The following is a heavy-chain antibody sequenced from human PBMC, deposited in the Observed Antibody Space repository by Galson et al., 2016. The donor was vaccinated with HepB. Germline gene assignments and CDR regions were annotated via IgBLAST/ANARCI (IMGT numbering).Heavy chain of an antibody. CDR2: ISGDGAP. Sequence: SLRLSCAASGFTFSSYAMGWVRQAPGKGLEWVSSISGDGAPSYVDSMKDRFTISRDNSKDTLYLQMISLRAEDTAVYYCARDRGFYSSTWDWGQGTLVTVSS. V-gene: IGHV3-23*01. J-gene: IGHJ4*02. CDR1: GFTFSSYA. D-gene: IGHD2-2*01. CDR3: ARDRGFYSSTWD.